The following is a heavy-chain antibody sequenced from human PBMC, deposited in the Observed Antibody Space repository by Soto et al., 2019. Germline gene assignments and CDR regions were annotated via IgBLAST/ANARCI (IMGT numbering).Heavy chain of an antibody. J-gene: IGHJ6*03. D-gene: IGHD3-10*01. CDR3: AKDKDTLWFGESPISYYMDV. CDR1: GFTFSSYA. Sequence: GGSLRLSCAASGFTFSSYAMSWVRQAPGKGLEWVSAISGSGGSTYYADSVKGRFTISRDNSKNTLYLQMNSLRAEDTAVYYCAKDKDTLWFGESPISYYMDVWGKGTTVTVSS. V-gene: IGHV3-23*01. CDR2: ISGSGGST.